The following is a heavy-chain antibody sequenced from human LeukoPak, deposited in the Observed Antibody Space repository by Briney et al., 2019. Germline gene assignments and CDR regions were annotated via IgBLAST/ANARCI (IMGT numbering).Heavy chain of an antibody. Sequence: GGSLRLSCAASGFTFSSYSMNWVRQAPGKGLEWVSYISSSDSTIYYAESVKGRFTISRDNAKNSLYLQMNSLRAEDTAVYYCAKIANSLRYFDWKPLDYWGQGTLVTVSS. CDR1: GFTFSSYS. D-gene: IGHD3-9*01. CDR2: ISSSDSTI. CDR3: AKIANSLRYFDWKPLDY. J-gene: IGHJ4*02. V-gene: IGHV3-48*01.